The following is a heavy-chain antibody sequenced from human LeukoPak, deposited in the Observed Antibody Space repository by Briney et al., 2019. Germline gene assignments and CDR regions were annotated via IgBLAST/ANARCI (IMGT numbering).Heavy chain of an antibody. CDR1: GFTFSSYA. J-gene: IGHJ4*02. CDR3: AKDREPY. V-gene: IGHV3-23*01. Sequence: GGSLRLSCAASGFTFSSYAMSWVRQAPGKGLEWVSAISASGGSTYYADSVKGRFTISRDKSKNTLHLQMSSLRVEDTAVYYCAKDREPYWGQGTLVTVSS. CDR2: ISASGGST.